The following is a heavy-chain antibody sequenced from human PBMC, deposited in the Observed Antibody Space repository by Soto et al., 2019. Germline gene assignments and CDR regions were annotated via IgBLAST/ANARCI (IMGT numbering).Heavy chain of an antibody. Sequence: PGGSLRLSCAASGFTFDDYAMHWVRQAPGKGLEWVSGISWNSGSIGYADSVKGRFTISRDNAKNSLYLQMNSLRAEDTAVYYCARSYRGNYFDYWGQGTLVTVSS. CDR1: GFTFDDYA. CDR2: ISWNSGSI. CDR3: ARSYRGNYFDY. V-gene: IGHV3-9*01. J-gene: IGHJ4*02. D-gene: IGHD3-16*02.